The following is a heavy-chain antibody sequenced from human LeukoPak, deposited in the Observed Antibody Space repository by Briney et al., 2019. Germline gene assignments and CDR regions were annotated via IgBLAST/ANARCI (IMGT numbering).Heavy chain of an antibody. D-gene: IGHD2-8*01. CDR3: ARVFGYCTNGVCFNWYFDL. V-gene: IGHV1-18*01. Sequence: GASVKVSCKASGYTFTSYGISWVRQAPGQGLEWMGWISAYNGNTNYAQKLQGRVTMTTDTSTSTAYMELRSLRSDDTAVYYCARVFGYCTNGVCFNWYFDLWGRGTLVTVSS. J-gene: IGHJ2*01. CDR1: GYTFTSYG. CDR2: ISAYNGNT.